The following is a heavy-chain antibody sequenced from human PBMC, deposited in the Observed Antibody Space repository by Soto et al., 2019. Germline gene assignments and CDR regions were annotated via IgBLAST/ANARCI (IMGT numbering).Heavy chain of an antibody. V-gene: IGHV4-4*02. Sequence: QVQLQESGPGLVKPSGTLSLTCAVSGGSISSSNWWSWVRQPPGKGLEWIGEIYHSGNSNYNPSLKSPVTMAVDKSRNQFSLKLSSVTAADTAVYYCASRWGEGRVDYWGPGTLVTVSS. CDR1: GGSISSSNW. CDR2: IYHSGNS. D-gene: IGHD3-10*01. J-gene: IGHJ4*02. CDR3: ASRWGEGRVDY.